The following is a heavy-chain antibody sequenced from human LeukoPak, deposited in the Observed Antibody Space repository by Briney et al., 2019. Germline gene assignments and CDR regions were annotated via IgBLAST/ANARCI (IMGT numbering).Heavy chain of an antibody. CDR1: GGSISSYY. Sequence: PSETLSLTCTVSGGSISSYYWSWIRQPAGKGLEWIGRIYTSGSTNYNPSLKSRVTMSVDTSKNQFSLKLSSVTAADTAVYYCAREDSSSWYLTLLDYWGQGTLVTVSS. D-gene: IGHD6-13*01. CDR2: IYTSGST. V-gene: IGHV4-4*07. J-gene: IGHJ4*02. CDR3: AREDSSSWYLTLLDY.